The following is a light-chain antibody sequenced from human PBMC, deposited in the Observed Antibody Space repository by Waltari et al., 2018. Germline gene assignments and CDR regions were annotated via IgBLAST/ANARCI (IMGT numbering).Light chain of an antibody. J-gene: IGKJ2*01. V-gene: IGKV1-39*01. CDR3: QQSYSTLYT. CDR1: QSISRH. Sequence: DIQMTQSPSSLSASVGDRVTITCRASQSISRHLNWYQHKPGKAPNLLIFGASNLQSGVPLRFSGSGSGTDFTLTNSSLEPEDFATYYCQQSYSTLYTFGQGTRLEIK. CDR2: GAS.